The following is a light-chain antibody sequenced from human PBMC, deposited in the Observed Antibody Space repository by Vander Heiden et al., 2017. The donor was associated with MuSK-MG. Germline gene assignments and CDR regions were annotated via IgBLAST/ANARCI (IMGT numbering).Light chain of an antibody. Sequence: EVVLTQSPGTLSLPAWDRATLSCSASQDIGNSYFAWYKPKPAQAPRLLIFGAFRRATGIPDRFSGSGSGTDFTLSISRLAPEDSAVYYCQQYGGSPPVTFGGGTKVEIK. V-gene: IGKV3-20*01. CDR1: QDIGNSY. CDR3: QQYGGSPPVT. J-gene: IGKJ4*01. CDR2: GAF.